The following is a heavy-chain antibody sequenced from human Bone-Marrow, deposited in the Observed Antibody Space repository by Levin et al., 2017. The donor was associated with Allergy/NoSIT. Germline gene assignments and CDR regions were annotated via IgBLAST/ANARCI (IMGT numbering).Heavy chain of an antibody. V-gene: IGHV4-59*01. CDR3: ARSVAGEFDY. CDR2: IFYSGST. D-gene: IGHD3-10*01. J-gene: IGHJ4*02. Sequence: GSLRLSCTVSGGSISGYYWSWVRQPPGKGLEWVGHIFYSGSTTYNPSFKSRVTISINTSKNQFSLSLTSVTAADTAFYYCARSVAGEFDYWGQGTLVTVSS. CDR1: GGSISGYY.